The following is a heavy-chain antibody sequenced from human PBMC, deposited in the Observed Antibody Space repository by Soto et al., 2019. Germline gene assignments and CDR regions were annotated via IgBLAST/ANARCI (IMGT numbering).Heavy chain of an antibody. V-gene: IGHV1-69*06. J-gene: IGHJ6*04. CDR1: GGTFGSYA. CDR2: IIPIFGTA. Sequence: ASGKGSCRAGGGTFGSYAISWVRQAPGQGLEWMGGIIPIFGTANYAQKFQGRVTITADKSTSTADMELSSLRSEDTAVYYCARGCSSTSCPDYYYYGMDAWGKGTTVTVSS. D-gene: IGHD2-2*01. CDR3: ARGCSSTSCPDYYYYGMDA.